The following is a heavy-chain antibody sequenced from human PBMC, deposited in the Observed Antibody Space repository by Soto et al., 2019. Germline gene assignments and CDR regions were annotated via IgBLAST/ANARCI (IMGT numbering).Heavy chain of an antibody. J-gene: IGHJ5*02. Sequence: SQTLSLTCTVAGGSSSSYDGSWIRQPPGKGLEWIGYIYYSGSTNYNPSLKSRVTISVDTSKNQFSLKLSSVTDADTAVYYCERPLFGSGQWFHTWGPAPLVT. D-gene: IGHD3-10*02. V-gene: IGHV4-59*08. CDR1: GGSSSSYD. CDR2: IYYSGST. CDR3: ERPLFGSGQWFHT.